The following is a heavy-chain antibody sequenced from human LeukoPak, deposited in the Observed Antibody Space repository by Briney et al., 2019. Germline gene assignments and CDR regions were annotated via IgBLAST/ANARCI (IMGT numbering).Heavy chain of an antibody. V-gene: IGHV3-53*05. CDR3: ATSPQGYYYYYYMDV. CDR2: IYSGGST. CDR1: GFTVSSNY. Sequence: PGGSLRLSCAASGFTVSSNYMSWVRQAPGKGLEWVSVIYSGGSTYYADSVKGRFTISRDNSKNTLYLQMNSLRSEDTAVYYCATSPQGYYYYYYMDVWGKGTTVTISS. D-gene: IGHD1/OR15-1a*01. J-gene: IGHJ6*03.